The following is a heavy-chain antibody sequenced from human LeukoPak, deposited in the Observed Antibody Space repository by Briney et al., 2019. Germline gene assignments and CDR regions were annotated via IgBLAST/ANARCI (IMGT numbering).Heavy chain of an antibody. CDR2: INPNSGGT. D-gene: IGHD3-10*01. V-gene: IGHV1-2*02. CDR1: GYTFTGYY. J-gene: IGHJ2*01. Sequence: GASVKVSCKASGYTFTGYYMHWVRQAPGQGLEWMGWINPNSGGTNYAQKFQGRVTMTRDTSISTAYMELSRLRSDDTAVYYCARDRGITMARGVIHWYFDLWGRGTLVTVSS. CDR3: ARDRGITMARGVIHWYFDL.